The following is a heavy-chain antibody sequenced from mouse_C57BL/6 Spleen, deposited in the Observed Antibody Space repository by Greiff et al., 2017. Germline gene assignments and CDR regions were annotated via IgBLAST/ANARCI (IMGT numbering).Heavy chain of an antibody. CDR1: GYTFTSYT. V-gene: IGHV1-4*01. CDR3: ASRDGYDY. J-gene: IGHJ2*01. CDR2: INPSRGYT. Sequence: QVQLQQSGAELARPGASVKMSCKASGYTFTSYTMHWVKQRPGQGLEWIGYINPSRGYTKYTQKFKDKATLTADKSSSTAYMQLSSLTSEDSAVYYCASRDGYDYWGQGTTLTVSS. D-gene: IGHD2-3*01.